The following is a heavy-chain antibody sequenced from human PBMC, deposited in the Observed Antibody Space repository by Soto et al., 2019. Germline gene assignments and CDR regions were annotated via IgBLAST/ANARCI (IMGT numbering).Heavy chain of an antibody. Sequence: GESLKISCKGSGYSFTSYWISWVRQMPGKGLEWMGRIDPSDSYTNYSPSFQGHVTISADKSISTTYLQWSSLRASDTAMYYCARQDHYYYYGMDVWGQGTTVTVSS. CDR2: IDPSDSYT. CDR3: ARQDHYYYYGMDV. CDR1: GYSFTSYW. V-gene: IGHV5-10-1*01. J-gene: IGHJ6*02.